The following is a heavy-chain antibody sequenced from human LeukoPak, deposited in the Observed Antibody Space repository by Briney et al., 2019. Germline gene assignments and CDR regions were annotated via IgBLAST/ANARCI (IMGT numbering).Heavy chain of an antibody. D-gene: IGHD6-13*01. CDR1: GVTFSSHD. V-gene: IGHV3-33*05. J-gene: IGHJ6*03. Sequence: GGSLRLSCAASGVTFSSHDLHWVRQAPGKGLEWVANISYDGGKKYYADSVKRRFTISRDNAKNSLYLQMHNLRAEDPAVYYCARDLERRSSSWFYYYYYMDVWGKGTTVTVSS. CDR3: ARDLERRSSSWFYYYYYMDV. CDR2: ISYDGGKK.